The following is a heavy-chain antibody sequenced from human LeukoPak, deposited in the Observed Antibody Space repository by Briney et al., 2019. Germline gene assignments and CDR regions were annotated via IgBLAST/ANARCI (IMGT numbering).Heavy chain of an antibody. J-gene: IGHJ4*02. CDR1: GGSISSYY. D-gene: IGHD2-15*01. V-gene: IGHV4-4*07. CDR2: IYTSGST. Sequence: PSETLSLTCTVSGGSISSYYWSWIRQPAGKGLEWIGRIYTSGSTNYNPSLKSRVTMSVDTSKNQFSLKLSSVTAADTAVYYCARDGPYCSGGSCYLFDYWGQGTLVTVSS. CDR3: ARDGPYCSGGSCYLFDY.